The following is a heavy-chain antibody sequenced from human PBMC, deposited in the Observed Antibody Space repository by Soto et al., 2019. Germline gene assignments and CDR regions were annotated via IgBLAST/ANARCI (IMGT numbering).Heavy chain of an antibody. CDR2: IRSSSFT. Sequence: GGSLRLSCAVSGFTFSTYDMNWVRQAPGKGLEWVSYIRSSSFTSYADSVKGRSTISRDNSKNTLYLQMNSLRAEDTAVYYCARGYCSGGSCYIDYWGQGTLVTVSS. CDR3: ARGYCSGGSCYIDY. D-gene: IGHD2-15*01. V-gene: IGHV3-66*01. CDR1: GFTFSTYD. J-gene: IGHJ4*02.